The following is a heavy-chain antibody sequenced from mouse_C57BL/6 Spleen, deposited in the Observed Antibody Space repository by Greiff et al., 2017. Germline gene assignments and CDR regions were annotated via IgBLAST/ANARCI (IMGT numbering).Heavy chain of an antibody. V-gene: IGHV3-6*01. Sequence: ESGPGLVKPSQSLSLTCSVTGYSITSGYYWNWIRQFPGNKLEWMGYISYDGSNNYNPSLKNRISITRDTSKNQFFLELNSVTTEDTATYYCARDKGTTVVDYWYFDVWGTGTTVTVSS. CDR2: ISYDGSN. J-gene: IGHJ1*03. CDR1: GYSITSGYY. D-gene: IGHD1-1*01. CDR3: ARDKGTTVVDYWYFDV.